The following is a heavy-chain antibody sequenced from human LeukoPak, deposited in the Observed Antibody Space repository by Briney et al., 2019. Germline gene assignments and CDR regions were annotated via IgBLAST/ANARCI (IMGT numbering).Heavy chain of an antibody. Sequence: PGGSLRLSCAASGFTFSSYWMHWVRQAPGKGLVWVSRINSDGSSTSYADSVKGRFTISRGNAKNTLYLQMNSLRAEDTAVYYCARGFFHYYFDYWGQGTLVTVSS. CDR1: GFTFSSYW. CDR2: INSDGSST. CDR3: ARGFFHYYFDY. D-gene: IGHD3-3*01. J-gene: IGHJ4*02. V-gene: IGHV3-74*01.